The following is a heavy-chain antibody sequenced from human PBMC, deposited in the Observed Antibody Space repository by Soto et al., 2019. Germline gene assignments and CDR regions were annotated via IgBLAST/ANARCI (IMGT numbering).Heavy chain of an antibody. Sequence: EVQLVESGGGLVQPGGSLRLSCAASGFTFSSYSMNWVRQAPGKGLEWVSYISSSSTIYYADSVKGRFTISRDNAKNSLYLQMNSLRAEDTAVYYCARGGYSSGWHFDYWGQGTLVTVSS. D-gene: IGHD6-19*01. J-gene: IGHJ4*02. CDR1: GFTFSSYS. V-gene: IGHV3-48*01. CDR2: ISSSSTI. CDR3: ARGGYSSGWHFDY.